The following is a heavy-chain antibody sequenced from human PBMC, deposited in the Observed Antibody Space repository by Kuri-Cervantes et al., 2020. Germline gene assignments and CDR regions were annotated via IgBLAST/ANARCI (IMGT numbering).Heavy chain of an antibody. CDR2: ISAYNGNT. V-gene: IGHV1-18*01. D-gene: IGHD1-26*01. Sequence: GGSLRLSCKASGGTFSSYAISWVRQAPGQGLEWMGWISAYNGNTNYAQKLQGRVTMTTDTSTSTAYMELRSLRSDDTAVYYCARSWDIYNWFDPWGQGTLVTVSS. J-gene: IGHJ5*02. CDR3: ARSWDIYNWFDP. CDR1: GGTFSSYA.